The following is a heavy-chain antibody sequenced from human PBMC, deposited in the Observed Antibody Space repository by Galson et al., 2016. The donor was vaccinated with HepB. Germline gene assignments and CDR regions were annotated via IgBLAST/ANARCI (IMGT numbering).Heavy chain of an antibody. V-gene: IGHV4-34*01. Sequence: SETLSLTCGVNGGHFSGYFWTWIRQTPGKGLEWLGEINHRGNSHYNPSLTSRVAMSVDTSKHPFSLKLNSVTAADTAVYYCARSPPISPGAVDVWGQGTMVTVSS. D-gene: IGHD2-2*02. CDR3: ARSPPISPGAVDV. J-gene: IGHJ3*01. CDR1: GGHFSGYF. CDR2: INHRGNS.